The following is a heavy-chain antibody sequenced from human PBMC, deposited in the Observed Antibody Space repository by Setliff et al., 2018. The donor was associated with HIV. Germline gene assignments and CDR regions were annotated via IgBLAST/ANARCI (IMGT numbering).Heavy chain of an antibody. CDR2: IIPILGTT. CDR1: GGTFGTHA. CDR3: AREHYYDSRGYIYWYFDL. Sequence: SVKVSCKASGGTFGTHAISWVRQAPGQGLQWMGRIIPILGTTDYAQKFQGRVTITAAKSTVAVYMYLSSMTLADTAVYYCAREHYYDSRGYIYWYFDLWGRGTLVTVSS. D-gene: IGHD3-22*01. V-gene: IGHV1-69*06. J-gene: IGHJ2*01.